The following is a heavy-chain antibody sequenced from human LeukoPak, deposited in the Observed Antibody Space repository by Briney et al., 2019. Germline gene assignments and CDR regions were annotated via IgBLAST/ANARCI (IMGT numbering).Heavy chain of an antibody. V-gene: IGHV3-7*03. D-gene: IGHD3-3*01. J-gene: IGHJ4*02. CDR3: ARDGQNYDFWSGYYRGDFDY. Sequence: PGGSLRLSCAASGFTFSSYWMSWVRQAPGKGLEWVANIKQDGSEKYYVDSVKGRFTISRDNAKNSLYLQMNSLRAEDTAVYYCARDGQNYDFWSGYYRGDFDYWGQGTPVTVSS. CDR1: GFTFSSYW. CDR2: IKQDGSEK.